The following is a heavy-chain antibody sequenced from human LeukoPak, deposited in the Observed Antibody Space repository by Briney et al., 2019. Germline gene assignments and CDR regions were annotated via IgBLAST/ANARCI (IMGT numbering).Heavy chain of an antibody. CDR3: AYNRDFALDN. CDR1: GVPIASHSW. CDR2: IYHTGGA. Sequence: SETLSLTCAVSGVPIASHSWWSWVRQPPGKGLEWIGEIYHTGGANYKPSLKSRVTMSVDTSNNHFSLKLTSVTAADTAVYFCAYNRDFALDNWGQGTLVTVSS. D-gene: IGHD1-14*01. J-gene: IGHJ4*02. V-gene: IGHV4/OR15-8*01.